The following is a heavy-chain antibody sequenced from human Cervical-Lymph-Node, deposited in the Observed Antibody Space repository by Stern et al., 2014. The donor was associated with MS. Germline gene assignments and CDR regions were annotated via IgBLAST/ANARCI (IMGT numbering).Heavy chain of an antibody. Sequence: VQLVESGSEVRKPGASVKVSCQASGYTFINYDIFWVRQATGQGLEWVGWMNPNNANTCHAQKVQGRVTMTRNTSINTAYMELSSLRSDDTAVYYCVRGGFSYGYGLDAWGQGTAVTVSS. V-gene: IGHV1-8*01. CDR2: MNPNNANT. CDR1: GYTFINYD. CDR3: VRGGFSYGYGLDA. J-gene: IGHJ6*02. D-gene: IGHD5-18*01.